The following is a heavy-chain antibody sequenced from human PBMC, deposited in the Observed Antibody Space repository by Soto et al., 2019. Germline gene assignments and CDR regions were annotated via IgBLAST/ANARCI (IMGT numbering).Heavy chain of an antibody. J-gene: IGHJ4*02. CDR2: IYYGGST. V-gene: IGHV4-31*03. D-gene: IGHD3-10*02. CDR3: ARESYYYDRGSVSDYDY. CDR1: GGSISNGGYY. Sequence: SETLSLTCTFSGGSISNGGYYWSWIRQHPGKGLEWIGYIYYGGSTYYNPSLKSRVTISVDTSKNTLNLQMNSLRAEDTAVYYCARESYYYDRGSVSDYDYWGQGTLVTVSS.